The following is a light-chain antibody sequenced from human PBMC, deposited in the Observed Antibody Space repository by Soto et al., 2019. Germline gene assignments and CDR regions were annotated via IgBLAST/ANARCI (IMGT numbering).Light chain of an antibody. CDR2: DVY. V-gene: IGLV2-14*03. CDR3: SSYTSSHIFG. J-gene: IGLJ1*01. CDR1: SSDVGANTY. Sequence: QSALTQPASVSGSPGQSITISCTGTSSDVGANTYVSWYLQRPGEVTRLMVYDVYYRPSGVSNRFSGSKSGNTASLTISGLQAEDEGDYYCSSYTSSHIFGFGSGTKVTVL.